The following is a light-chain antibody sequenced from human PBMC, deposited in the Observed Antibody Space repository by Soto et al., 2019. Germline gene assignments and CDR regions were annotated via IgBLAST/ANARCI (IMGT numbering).Light chain of an antibody. J-gene: IGKJ3*01. Sequence: EIVMTQSPATLSVSPGERATLSCRASQSISSNLAWYQQKPGQAPRLLMFRTSSRATGFPARFSGSGSGTEFNLTISSLQSEDFGVYYCHQRSNWIFAFGPGTKVDL. CDR2: RTS. CDR1: QSISSN. V-gene: IGKV3-15*01. CDR3: HQRSNWIFA.